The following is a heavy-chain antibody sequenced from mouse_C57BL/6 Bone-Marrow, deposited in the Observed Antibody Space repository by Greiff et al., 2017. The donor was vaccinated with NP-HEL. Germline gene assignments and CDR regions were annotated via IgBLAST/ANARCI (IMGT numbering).Heavy chain of an antibody. J-gene: IGHJ1*03. CDR1: GFTFSSYA. Sequence: EVQGVESGEGLVKPGGSLKLSCAASGFTFSSYAMSWVRQTPEKRLEWVAYISSGGDYIYYADTVKGRFTISRDNARNTQYLQMSSLKSEDTAMYYCTRENYGSSYEGWYFDVWGTGTTVTVSS. D-gene: IGHD1-1*01. V-gene: IGHV5-9-1*02. CDR2: ISSGGDYI. CDR3: TRENYGSSYEGWYFDV.